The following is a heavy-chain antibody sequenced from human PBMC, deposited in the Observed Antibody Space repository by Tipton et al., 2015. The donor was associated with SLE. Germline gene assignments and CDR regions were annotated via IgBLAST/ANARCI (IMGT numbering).Heavy chain of an antibody. CDR3: ANYFYDATGYQSVDD. CDR1: GGSISSYY. Sequence: GLVKPSETLSLTCTVSGGSISSYYWSWIRQPPGRGLEWIGYIYSSGSTAYNPSLKSRVTISVDTSKNQFSLHLTSVTSADTAVYYCANYFYDATGYQSVDDWGQGALVTVSS. D-gene: IGHD3-22*01. V-gene: IGHV4-59*01. J-gene: IGHJ4*02. CDR2: IYSSGST.